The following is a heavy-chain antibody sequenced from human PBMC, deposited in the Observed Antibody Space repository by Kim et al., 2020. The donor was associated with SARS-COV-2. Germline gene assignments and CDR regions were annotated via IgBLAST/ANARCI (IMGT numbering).Heavy chain of an antibody. V-gene: IGHV4-30-2*01. CDR2: IYHSGST. CDR3: ARGLYYYGSGRPPFDY. D-gene: IGHD3-10*01. Sequence: SETLSLTCAVSGGSISSGGYSWSWIRQPPGKGVEWIGYIYHSGSTYYNPSLKSRVTISVDRSKNQFSLKLSSVTAADTAVYYCARGLYYYGSGRPPFDYWGQGTLVTVSS. J-gene: IGHJ4*02. CDR1: GGSISSGGYS.